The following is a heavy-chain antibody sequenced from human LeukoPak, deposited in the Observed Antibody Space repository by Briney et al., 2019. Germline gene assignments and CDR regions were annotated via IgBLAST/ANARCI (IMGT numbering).Heavy chain of an antibody. J-gene: IGHJ3*02. D-gene: IGHD2-2*03. V-gene: IGHV3-23*01. Sequence: GGSLRLXCAASGFTFSTYDMSWVRQTPGKGLQSVSLISRSTGTTYYADSVRGRFTISRDNSKNTLYLQMHSLRVEDTAIYFCAKGGYFSFDMWGQGTKVTVSS. CDR1: GFTFSTYD. CDR3: AKGGYFSFDM. CDR2: ISRSTGTT.